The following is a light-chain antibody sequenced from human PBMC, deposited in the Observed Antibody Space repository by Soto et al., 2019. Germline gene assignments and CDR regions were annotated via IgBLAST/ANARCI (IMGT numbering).Light chain of an antibody. J-gene: IGKJ1*01. CDR1: QSGSGGQ. Sequence: EIVLTQSPGTLSLSSVERATLSCRASQSGSGGQTAWYQQRAGQAPRLLIYGVSNRATGIPDRFSGSGSGTDFTLTISRLEPEDFAVYYCQQYQVFGQGTKVDIK. V-gene: IGKV3-20*01. CDR3: QQYQV. CDR2: GVS.